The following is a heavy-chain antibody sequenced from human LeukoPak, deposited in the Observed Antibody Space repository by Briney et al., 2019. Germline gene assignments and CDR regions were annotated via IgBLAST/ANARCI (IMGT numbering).Heavy chain of an antibody. CDR3: AKVEEDIVVVVAATCYFDY. CDR1: GGTFSSYA. CDR2: IIPIFGTA. D-gene: IGHD2-15*01. J-gene: IGHJ4*02. V-gene: IGHV1-69*13. Sequence: ASVKVSCKASGGTFSSYAISWVRQAPGQGLEWMGGIIPIFGTANYAQKFQGRVTITADESTSTAYMELSSLRSEDTAVYYCAKVEEDIVVVVAATCYFDYWGQGTLVTVSS.